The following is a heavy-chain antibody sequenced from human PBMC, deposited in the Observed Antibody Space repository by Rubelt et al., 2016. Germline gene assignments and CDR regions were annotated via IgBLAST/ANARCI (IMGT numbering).Heavy chain of an antibody. V-gene: IGHV1-18*01. CDR3: AVSYNSQWV. Sequence: QVQLVQSGAEVKKPGASVKVSCKASGYTFTSYGVSWVRQAPGQGFEWMGWISAYNGNTNYAQKFQGRVTMTTDTSTSTAYMQLSNLRSDDTAVYYCAVSYNSQWVWGQGTLVTVSS. J-gene: IGHJ4*02. CDR1: GYTFTSYG. D-gene: IGHD1-14*01. CDR2: ISAYNGNT.